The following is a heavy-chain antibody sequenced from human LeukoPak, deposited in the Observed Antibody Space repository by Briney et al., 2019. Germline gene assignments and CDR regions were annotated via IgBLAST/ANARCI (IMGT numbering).Heavy chain of an antibody. V-gene: IGHV3-30-3*01. J-gene: IGHJ6*02. CDR1: GFTFSSYA. CDR2: ISYDGSNK. CDR3: ARDPSNYRPGARGMDV. D-gene: IGHD4-11*01. Sequence: GGSLRLSCAASGFTFSSYAMHWVRQAPGKGLEWVAVISYDGSNKYYADSVKGRFTISRDNSKNTLYLQMNSLRAEDTAVYYCARDPSNYRPGARGMDVWGQGTTVTVSS.